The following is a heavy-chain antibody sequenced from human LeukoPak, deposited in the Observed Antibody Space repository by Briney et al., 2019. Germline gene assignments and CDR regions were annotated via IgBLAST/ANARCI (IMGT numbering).Heavy chain of an antibody. Sequence: PGGSLRLSCAASGFTFDDYGMSWVRQAPGKGLEWVSGINWNGGSTGYADSVKGRFTISRDNAKNSLYLRMNSLRAEDTALYYCARDHEGGGYSYGCYDCWGQGTLVTVSS. J-gene: IGHJ4*02. D-gene: IGHD5-18*01. CDR2: INWNGGST. CDR3: ARDHEGGGYSYGCYDC. V-gene: IGHV3-20*04. CDR1: GFTFDDYG.